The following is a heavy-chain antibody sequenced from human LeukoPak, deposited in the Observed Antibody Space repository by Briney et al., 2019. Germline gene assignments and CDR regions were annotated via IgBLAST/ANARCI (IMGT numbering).Heavy chain of an antibody. CDR2: IYYSGST. J-gene: IGHJ4*02. Sequence: NPSETLSLTCTVSGGSISSSRYYWGWIRQPPGKGLEWIGSIYYSGSTYYNPSLKSRVTISVDTSKNQFSLKQSSVTAADTAVYYCARQRIVVVVAATFDYWGQGTLVTVSS. V-gene: IGHV4-39*01. CDR1: GGSISSSRYY. CDR3: ARQRIVVVVAATFDY. D-gene: IGHD2-15*01.